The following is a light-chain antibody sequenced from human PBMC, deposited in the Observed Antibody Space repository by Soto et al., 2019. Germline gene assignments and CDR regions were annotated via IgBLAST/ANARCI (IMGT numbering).Light chain of an antibody. CDR1: QGISSA. V-gene: IGKV1-13*02. CDR3: QHFHSYPQT. CDR2: DAS. Sequence: AIQLTQSPSSLSASVGDRVTITCRASQGISSALAWYQQKPGKPPNLLIYDASSLKSGVPSRFSGSGSGTDFTLTINSLQPEDFATYYCQHFHSYPQTFGQGTKVEIK. J-gene: IGKJ1*01.